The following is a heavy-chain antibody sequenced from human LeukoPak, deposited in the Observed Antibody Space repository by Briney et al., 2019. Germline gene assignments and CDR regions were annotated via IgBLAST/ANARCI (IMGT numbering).Heavy chain of an antibody. D-gene: IGHD5-18*01. J-gene: IGHJ6*03. CDR1: GGSFSGYY. Sequence: PSETLSLTCAVYGGSFSGYYWSWIRQPPGKGLEWIGEINHSGSTNYNPSLKSRVTISVDTSKNQFSLKLSSVTAADTAVYYCARACDTGYSTGYYYYMDVWGKGTTVTVSS. CDR3: ARACDTGYSTGYYYYMDV. V-gene: IGHV4-34*01. CDR2: INHSGST.